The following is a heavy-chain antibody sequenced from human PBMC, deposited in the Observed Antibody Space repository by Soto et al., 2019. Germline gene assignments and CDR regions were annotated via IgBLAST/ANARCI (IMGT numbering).Heavy chain of an antibody. CDR3: ASLPWADYGGIFDP. V-gene: IGHV4-59*01. CDR2: IYYSGST. D-gene: IGHD4-17*01. J-gene: IGHJ5*02. CDR1: GGSISNY. Sequence: QVQLQESGPGLVKPSETLSLTCTVSGGSISNYWSWIRQPPGKGLEWIGYIYYSGSTNYNPSLKSRVTISLDTSKNQFSLKLSSVTAADTAVYYCASLPWADYGGIFDPWGQGTLVTVSS.